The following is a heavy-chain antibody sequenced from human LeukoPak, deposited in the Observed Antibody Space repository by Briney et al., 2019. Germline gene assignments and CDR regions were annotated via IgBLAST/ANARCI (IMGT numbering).Heavy chain of an antibody. CDR2: IYYSGST. J-gene: IGHJ3*02. CDR1: GGSISSSSYY. CDR3: ARSSKTQWLSPGDGFDI. D-gene: IGHD6-19*01. V-gene: IGHV4-39*01. Sequence: SETLSLTCTVSGGSISSSSYYWGWIRQPPGKGLEWIGSIYYSGSTYYNPSLKSRVTISVDTSKNQFSLKLSSVTAADTAVYYCARSSKTQWLSPGDGFDIWGRGTLVTVSS.